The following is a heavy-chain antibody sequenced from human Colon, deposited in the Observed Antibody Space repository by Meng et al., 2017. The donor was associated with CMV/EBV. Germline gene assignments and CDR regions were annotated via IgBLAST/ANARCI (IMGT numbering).Heavy chain of an antibody. CDR3: ASRDY. J-gene: IGHJ4*02. V-gene: IGHV3-74*02. Sequence: VQLVESGGGLIQPGGSLRLSCEASGFTFSSKWMHWVRQGPGKGLVWVSRINTDGSTTYYADSVKGRFTISRDNAKNTLYLQMNSLRAEDTAVYYCASRDYWGQGTLVTVSS. CDR2: INTDGSTT. CDR1: GFTFSSKW.